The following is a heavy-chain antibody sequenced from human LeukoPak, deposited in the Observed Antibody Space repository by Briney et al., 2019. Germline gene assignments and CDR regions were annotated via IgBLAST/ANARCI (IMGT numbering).Heavy chain of an antibody. Sequence: GGSLRLSCAASGFTFSNAWMSWVRQAPGKGLEWVGRIKSKTDGGTTDYAAPVKGRFTISRDDSKNTLYLQMNCLKIEDTAVYYCTTGPYYYDSSEPFDYWGQGTLVTVSS. CDR3: TTGPYYYDSSEPFDY. V-gene: IGHV3-15*01. J-gene: IGHJ4*02. CDR2: IKSKTDGGTT. D-gene: IGHD3-22*01. CDR1: GFTFSNAW.